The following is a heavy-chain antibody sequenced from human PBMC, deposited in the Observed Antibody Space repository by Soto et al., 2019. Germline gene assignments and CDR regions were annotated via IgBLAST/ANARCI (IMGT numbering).Heavy chain of an antibody. CDR1: GFTFSSYS. CDR3: ARIVDGPKFTANRPT. J-gene: IGHJ4*02. Sequence: GGSLSLSCAASGFTFSSYSMNWVRQAPGKGLEWVSYISSSSSTIYYADSVKGRFTISRDNAKNSLYLQMSSLTAEDTAVYYCARIVDGPKFTANRPTWGQGTLVTLSS. CDR2: ISSSSSTI. D-gene: IGHD1-26*01. V-gene: IGHV3-48*01.